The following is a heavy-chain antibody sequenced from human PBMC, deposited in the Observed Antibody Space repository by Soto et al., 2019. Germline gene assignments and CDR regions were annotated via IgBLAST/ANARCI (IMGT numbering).Heavy chain of an antibody. CDR1: GYTFTSYG. D-gene: IGHD3-3*01. Sequence: GASVKVSCKASGYTFTSYGISWVRQAPGQGLEWMGWISAYNGNTNYAQKLQGRVTMTTDTSTSTAYMELRSLRSDDTAVYYCARDNFWEGLEGYDSFDIWGKGTMVTAS. J-gene: IGHJ3*02. CDR2: ISAYNGNT. V-gene: IGHV1-18*01. CDR3: ARDNFWEGLEGYDSFDI.